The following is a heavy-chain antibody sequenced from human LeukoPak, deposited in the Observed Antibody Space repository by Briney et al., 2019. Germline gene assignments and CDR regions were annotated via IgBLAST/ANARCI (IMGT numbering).Heavy chain of an antibody. D-gene: IGHD3-9*01. V-gene: IGHV3-7*01. CDR1: GFTFSSYW. CDR2: IKQDGSEK. CDR3: ARLVTRDLTGYLRTDYFDY. J-gene: IGHJ4*02. Sequence: GGSLRLSCAASGFTFSSYWMSWVRQAPGKGLEWVANIKQDGSEKYYVDSVKGRFAISRDNAKNSLYLQMNSLRAEDTAVYYCARLVTRDLTGYLRTDYFDYWGQGTLVTVSS.